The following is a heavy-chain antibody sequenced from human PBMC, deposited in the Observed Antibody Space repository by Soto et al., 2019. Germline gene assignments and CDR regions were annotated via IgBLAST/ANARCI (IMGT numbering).Heavy chain of an antibody. Sequence: GSLRLSCAASGFTFSYYSMTWVRQSPGWGLEWVSSISSSTTYISYADSVRGRFTISRDNAKNSLYLQMSSLRADDTAVYYCARDPVGVDSTFFFDSWGQGTLVTVSS. D-gene: IGHD2-21*01. CDR2: ISSSTTYI. CDR1: GFTFSYYS. CDR3: ARDPVGVDSTFFFDS. J-gene: IGHJ4*02. V-gene: IGHV3-21*01.